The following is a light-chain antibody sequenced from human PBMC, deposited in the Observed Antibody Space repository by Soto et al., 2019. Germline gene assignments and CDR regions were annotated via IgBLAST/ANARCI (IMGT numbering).Light chain of an antibody. CDR1: SSEVGGYNY. V-gene: IGLV2-14*01. CDR2: EVS. CDR3: SSYTSSNTWV. J-gene: IGLJ3*02. Sequence: QSALTQPASVSGSPGQSITISCTGTSSEVGGYNYVSWYQQHPGKVPRLMIYEVSNRPSGLSNRFSGSKSGNTASLTISWLQAEDEADYYCSSYTSSNTWVFGGGTKLTVL.